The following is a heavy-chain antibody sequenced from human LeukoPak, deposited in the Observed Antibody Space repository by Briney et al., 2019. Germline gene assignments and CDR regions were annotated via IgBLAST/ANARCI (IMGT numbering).Heavy chain of an antibody. V-gene: IGHV4-38-2*01. Sequence: PSETLSLTCAVSGYSISSGYYWGWIRQPPGKGLEWIGSIYHSGSTYYNPSLKSRVTISVATSKNQFSLKLSSVTAADTAVYYCARCVEMATQTYYFDYWGQGTLVTVSS. CDR2: IYHSGST. CDR3: ARCVEMATQTYYFDY. J-gene: IGHJ4*02. CDR1: GYSISSGYY. D-gene: IGHD5-24*01.